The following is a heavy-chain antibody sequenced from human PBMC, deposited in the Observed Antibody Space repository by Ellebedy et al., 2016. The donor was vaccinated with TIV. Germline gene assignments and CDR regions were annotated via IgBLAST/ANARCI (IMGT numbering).Heavy chain of an antibody. J-gene: IGHJ4*02. CDR2: ISYSGST. Sequence: SETLSLXCTVSGGSISSSSYYWGWIRQPPGKGLEWIGYISYSGSTNYNPSLKSRVFISVDTSKNQFSLKLSSVTAADTAVYYCATDWGRAAVLWGQGTLVTVSS. D-gene: IGHD3-16*01. CDR1: GGSISSSSYY. V-gene: IGHV4-61*01. CDR3: ATDWGRAAVL.